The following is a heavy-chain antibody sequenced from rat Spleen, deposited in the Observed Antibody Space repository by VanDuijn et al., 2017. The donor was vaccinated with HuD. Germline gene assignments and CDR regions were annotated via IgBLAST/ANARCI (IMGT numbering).Heavy chain of an antibody. V-gene: IGHV3-3*01. Sequence: EVQLQESGPGLVKPSQSLSLTCSVTGYSITSGYGWNWIRKFPGNKLEWMGYINSAGSTNYNPPLKSQISITRDTSKNQFFLQLTSVTTEDTATYYCARDYYSGDYFDYWGQGVMVTVSS. CDR2: INSAGST. D-gene: IGHD1-1*01. CDR3: ARDYYSGDYFDY. J-gene: IGHJ2*01. CDR1: GYSITSGYG.